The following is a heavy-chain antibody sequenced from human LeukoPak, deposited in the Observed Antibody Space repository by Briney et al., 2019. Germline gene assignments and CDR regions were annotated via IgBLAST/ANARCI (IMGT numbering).Heavy chain of an antibody. CDR2: IYTSGST. D-gene: IGHD3-3*01. V-gene: IGHV4-4*07. J-gene: IGHJ6*03. CDR1: GGSISSYY. CDR3: AREWGAYYDFWSGYYYYMDV. Sequence: PSETLSLTCTVSGGSISSYYWSWIRQPAGKGLEWIGRIYTSGSTNYNPSLKSRVTMSVDTSKNQFSLKLSSVTAADTAVYYCAREWGAYYDFWSGYYYYMDVWGKGTTVTVSS.